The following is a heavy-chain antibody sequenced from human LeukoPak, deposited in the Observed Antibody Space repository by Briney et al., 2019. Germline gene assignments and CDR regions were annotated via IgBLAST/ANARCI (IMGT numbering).Heavy chain of an antibody. D-gene: IGHD6-13*01. CDR2: ISYDGSNK. CDR3: AKDRRLSSSWYSTLDY. Sequence: PGGSLRLSCAASGFTFSSYGMHWVRQAPGKGLEWVAVISYDGSNKYYADSVKGRFTISRDNSKNTLYLQMNSLRAEDTAVYYCAKDRRLSSSWYSTLDYWGQGTLVIVSS. J-gene: IGHJ4*02. V-gene: IGHV3-30*18. CDR1: GFTFSSYG.